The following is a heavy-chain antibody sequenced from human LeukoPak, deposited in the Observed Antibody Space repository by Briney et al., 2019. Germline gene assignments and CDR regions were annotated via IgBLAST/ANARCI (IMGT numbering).Heavy chain of an antibody. D-gene: IGHD6-13*01. CDR1: GFAFTSYA. CDR3: AKAIGQEVPAGSRWYDP. CDR2: ISAAGGST. J-gene: IGHJ5*02. Sequence: GGSLRLSCAASGFAFTSYAMTRVRQAPGKGLEWVSTISAAGGSTYYADSVEGRFTISKDSSKNTLYLQMNSLRAEDTALYYCAKAIGQEVPAGSRWYDPWGQGTLVTVSS. V-gene: IGHV3-23*01.